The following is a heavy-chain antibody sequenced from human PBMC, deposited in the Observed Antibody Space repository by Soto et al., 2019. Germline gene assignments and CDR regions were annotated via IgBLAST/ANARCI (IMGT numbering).Heavy chain of an antibody. J-gene: IGHJ4*02. CDR1: GFTFSSYG. V-gene: IGHV3-33*01. D-gene: IGHD3-3*01. CDR3: ARPTYYDFWSGYEGYTS. Sequence: QVQLVESGGGVVQPGRSLRLSCAASGFTFSSYGMHWVRQAPGKGLEWVAVIWSDGSNKYYADSVKGRFTISRDNSKNTLYLQMNSLRAEDTAVYYCARPTYYDFWSGYEGYTSWGQGTLVTVSS. CDR2: IWSDGSNK.